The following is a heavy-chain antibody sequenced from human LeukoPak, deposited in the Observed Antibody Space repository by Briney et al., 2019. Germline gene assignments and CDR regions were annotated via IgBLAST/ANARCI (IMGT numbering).Heavy chain of an antibody. J-gene: IGHJ4*02. CDR3: ARLRRTTYYYDSSGSTPPPYFDY. D-gene: IGHD3-22*01. V-gene: IGHV4-34*01. Sequence: SETLSLTCAVYGGSFSGYYWSWIRQPPGKGLEWIGEINHSGSTNYNPSLKSRVTISVDTSKNQFSLKLSSVTAADTAVYYCARLRRTTYYYDSSGSTPPPYFDYWGQGTLVTVSS. CDR2: INHSGST. CDR1: GGSFSGYY.